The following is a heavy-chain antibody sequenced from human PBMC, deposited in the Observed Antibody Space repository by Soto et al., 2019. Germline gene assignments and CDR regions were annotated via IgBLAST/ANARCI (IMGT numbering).Heavy chain of an antibody. V-gene: IGHV1-69*02. CDR3: ARVPTRFLEWPYFDY. J-gene: IGHJ4*02. CDR1: GGTFSSYT. Sequence: SVKVSCKASGGTFSSYTISWVRQAPGQGLEWMGRIIPILGIANYAQKFQGRVTITADKSTSTAYMELSSLRSEDTAVYYCARVPTRFLEWPYFDYWGQGTLVTVSS. CDR2: IIPILGIA. D-gene: IGHD3-3*01.